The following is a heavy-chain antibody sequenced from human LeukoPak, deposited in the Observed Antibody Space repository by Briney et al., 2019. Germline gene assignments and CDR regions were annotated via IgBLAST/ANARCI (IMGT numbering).Heavy chain of an antibody. V-gene: IGHV4-34*01. CDR3: ASRVADDYRGYYYYYYGMDV. D-gene: IGHD5-12*01. CDR1: GGSFSGYY. Sequence: PSETLSLTCAVYGGSFSGYYWSWIRQPPGKGLEWIGEINRSGSTNYNPSLKSRVTISVDTSKNQFSLKLSSVTAADTAVYYCASRVADDYRGYYYYYYGMDVWGQGTTVTVSS. J-gene: IGHJ6*02. CDR2: INRSGST.